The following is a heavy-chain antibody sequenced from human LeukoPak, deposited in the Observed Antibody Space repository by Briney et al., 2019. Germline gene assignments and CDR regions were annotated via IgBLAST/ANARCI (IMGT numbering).Heavy chain of an antibody. D-gene: IGHD4-23*01. CDR2: ISYDGSNK. CDR1: GFTFSSYA. Sequence: GRSLRLSCAASGFTFSSYAMHWVRQAPGKGLEWVAVISYDGSNKYYADSVKGRFTISRDNSKNTLYLQMNSLRAEDTAVYYCARDGGGGRYYFDYWGQGTLVTVSS. J-gene: IGHJ4*02. V-gene: IGHV3-30-3*01. CDR3: ARDGGGGRYYFDY.